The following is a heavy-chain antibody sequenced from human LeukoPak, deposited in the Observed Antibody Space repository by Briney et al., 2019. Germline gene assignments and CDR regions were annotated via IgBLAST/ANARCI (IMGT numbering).Heavy chain of an antibody. Sequence: TSSETLSLTCTVSGGSISSYYWSWIRQPAGKGLGWIGRIYTSGSTNYNPSLKSRVTMSKNQFSLKLSSVTAADTAVYYCARELLGGRRGDYFDYWGQGTLVTVSS. CDR3: ARELLGGRRGDYFDY. D-gene: IGHD2-15*01. V-gene: IGHV4-4*07. CDR2: IYTSGST. CDR1: GGSISSYY. J-gene: IGHJ4*02.